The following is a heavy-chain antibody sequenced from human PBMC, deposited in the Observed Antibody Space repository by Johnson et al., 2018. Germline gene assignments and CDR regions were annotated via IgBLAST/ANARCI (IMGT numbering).Heavy chain of an antibody. J-gene: IGHJ6*03. CDR1: GFTFSDYY. D-gene: IGHD6-19*01. Sequence: VQLVESGGGLVKPGGSLRLSCAASGFTFSDYYMSWIRQAPGKGLEWVSYISSSGSTIYYEDSVKGRFTISRCNAKNSLCRQMNSLGVEDTAGYYWACAGDLLVVAGPYHNYMDVWGKGTTVTVSS. V-gene: IGHV3-11*04. CDR3: ACAGDLLVVAGPYHNYMDV. CDR2: ISSSGSTI.